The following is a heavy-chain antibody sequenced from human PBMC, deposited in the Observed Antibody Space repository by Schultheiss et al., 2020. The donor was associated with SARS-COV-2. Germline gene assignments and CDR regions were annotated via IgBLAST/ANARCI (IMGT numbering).Heavy chain of an antibody. CDR1: GFTVSSNY. CDR2: ISDGSSYI. CDR3: ARGPDAFDI. Sequence: GGSLRLSCAASGFTVSSNYMSWVRQAPGKGLEWVSSISDGSSYIYYADSVKGRFTISRDNAKDSLYLQMSSLRAEDTAVYYCARGPDAFDIWGQGTKVTVAS. V-gene: IGHV3-21*01. J-gene: IGHJ3*02.